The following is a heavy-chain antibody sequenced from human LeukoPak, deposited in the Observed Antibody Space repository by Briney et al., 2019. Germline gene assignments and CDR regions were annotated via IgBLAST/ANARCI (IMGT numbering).Heavy chain of an antibody. J-gene: IGHJ4*02. D-gene: IGHD3-10*01. CDR3: ARASMVRGVIGY. V-gene: IGHV4-34*01. Sequence: SETLSLTCAVYGGSFSGYYWSWIRQTPGKGLEWIGEINHSGSTNYNPSLKSRVTISVGTSKNQFTLKLSSVTAADTAVYYCARASMVRGVIGYWGQGTLVTVSS. CDR2: INHSGST. CDR1: GGSFSGYY.